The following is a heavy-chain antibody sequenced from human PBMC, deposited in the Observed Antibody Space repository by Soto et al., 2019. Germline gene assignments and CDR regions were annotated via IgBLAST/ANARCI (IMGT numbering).Heavy chain of an antibody. Sequence: SETLSLTCAVYGGSFSDDYWSWIRQPPGKWLEWIGEINLSGSTAYNPSLKSRVTISLDTSKNQFSLKLTSVTAADTAVFYCARVRVGAFDYWGPGXLVTVSS. J-gene: IGHJ4*02. CDR1: GGSFSDDY. V-gene: IGHV4-34*01. CDR3: ARVRVGAFDY. CDR2: INLSGST. D-gene: IGHD3-3*01.